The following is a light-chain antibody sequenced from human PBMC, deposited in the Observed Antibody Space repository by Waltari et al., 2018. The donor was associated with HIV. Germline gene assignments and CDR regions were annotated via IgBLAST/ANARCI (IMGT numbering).Light chain of an antibody. CDR3: QQYYSSPT. CDR2: WAS. CDR1: QSLLFRSDNKNY. Sequence: DIVMTQSPDSLDVSLGERATINCTSSQSLLFRSDNKNYLTWYQQKPGQPPKLLIYWASTRESGVPDRFSGSGSGTDFTLTISSLQAEDVAVYYCQQYYSSPTFGQGTKVEIK. V-gene: IGKV4-1*01. J-gene: IGKJ1*01.